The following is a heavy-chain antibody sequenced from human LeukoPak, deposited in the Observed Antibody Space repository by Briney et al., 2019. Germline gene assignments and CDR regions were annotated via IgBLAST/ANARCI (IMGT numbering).Heavy chain of an antibody. Sequence: GASVKVSCKASGGTFSSYAISWVQQAPGQGLEWMGGIIPIFGTANYAQKFQGRVTITADESTSTAYMELSSLRSEDTAVYYCARDLFSSGPRYYFDYWGQGTLVTVSS. CDR1: GGTFSSYA. J-gene: IGHJ4*02. CDR3: ARDLFSSGPRYYFDY. V-gene: IGHV1-69*01. CDR2: IIPIFGTA. D-gene: IGHD6-19*01.